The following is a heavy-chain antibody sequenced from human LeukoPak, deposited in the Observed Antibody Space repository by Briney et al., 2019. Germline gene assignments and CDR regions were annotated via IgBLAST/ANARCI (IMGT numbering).Heavy chain of an antibody. J-gene: IGHJ4*02. CDR1: GFTFSDYY. CDR3: AADILTGASSY. V-gene: IGHV3-11*04. CDR2: ISSSGSTI. Sequence: SGGSLRLSCAASGFTFSDYYMSWLRQAPGKGLEWVSYISSSGSTIHYADSVKGRFTISRDNAKNSLYLQMNSLRAEDTAVYYCAADILTGASSYWGQGTLVTVSS. D-gene: IGHD3-9*01.